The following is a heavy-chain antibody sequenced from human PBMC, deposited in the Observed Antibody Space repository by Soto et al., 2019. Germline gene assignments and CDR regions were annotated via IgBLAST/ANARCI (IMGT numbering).Heavy chain of an antibody. V-gene: IGHV1-2*02. CDR3: ARDGDSSSPLDI. CDR1: GYTFTGNY. CDR2: INPNSGGT. D-gene: IGHD6-6*01. J-gene: IGHJ3*02. Sequence: QVQLVQSGAEVKKPGASVKVSCKASGYTFTGNYMHWVRPAPGQGLEWMGWINPNSGGTNYAQKFQGRVTVTRDTSISTAYMELSRLRSDDTALYYCARDGDSSSPLDIWGQGTMVTVSS.